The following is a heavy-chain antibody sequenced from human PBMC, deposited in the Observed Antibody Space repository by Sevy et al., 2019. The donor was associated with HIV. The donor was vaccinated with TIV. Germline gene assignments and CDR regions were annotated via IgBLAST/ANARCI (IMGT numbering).Heavy chain of an antibody. CDR3: ARGLEWSHYYYYGMDV. J-gene: IGHJ6*02. CDR2: INPNSGGT. V-gene: IGHV1-2*02. D-gene: IGHD3-3*01. CDR1: GYTFTGYY. Sequence: ASVKGSCKASGYTFTGYYMHWVRQAPGQGLEWMGWINPNSGGTNYAQKFQGRVTMTRDTSISTAYMELSRLRSDDTAVYYCARGLEWSHYYYYGMDVWGQGTTVTVSS.